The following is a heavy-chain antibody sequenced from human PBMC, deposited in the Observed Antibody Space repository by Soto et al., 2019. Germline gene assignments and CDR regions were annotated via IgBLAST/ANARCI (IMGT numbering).Heavy chain of an antibody. CDR2: IIPIFGTA. V-gene: IGHV1-69*13. CDR1: GGTFSSYA. CDR3: AASLEWLLGRYYYYGMDV. Sequence: SVKVSCKASGGTFSSYAISWVRQAPGQGLEWMGGIIPIFGTANYAQKFQGRVTITADESTSTAYMELSSLRSEDTAVYYCAASLEWLLGRYYYYGMDVWGQGTTVTVSS. J-gene: IGHJ6*02. D-gene: IGHD3-3*02.